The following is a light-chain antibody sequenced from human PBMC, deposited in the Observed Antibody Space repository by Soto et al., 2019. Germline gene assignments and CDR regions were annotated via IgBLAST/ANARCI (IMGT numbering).Light chain of an antibody. Sequence: EIVLTQSPGTLSLSPGERVILSCRASQSLSRTYLAWYQQKPGQAPRLLIYGVSSRATGIPDRFSGSGSGTDFTLTISRLEPEDFAVYYCQHYGNSPYTCGQGTKLEI. J-gene: IGKJ2*01. V-gene: IGKV3-20*01. CDR3: QHYGNSPYT. CDR1: QSLSRTY. CDR2: GVS.